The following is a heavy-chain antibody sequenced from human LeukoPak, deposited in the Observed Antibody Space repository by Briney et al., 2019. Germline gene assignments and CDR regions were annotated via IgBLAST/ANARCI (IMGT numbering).Heavy chain of an antibody. J-gene: IGHJ4*02. CDR2: IIPIFGTA. Sequence: GASVKVSCTASGGTFSSYAISWVRQAPGQGLEWMGGIIPIFGTANYAQKFQGRVTITADESTSTAYMELSSLRSEDTAVYYCARDDNSSGWSGSGYWGQGTLVTVSS. D-gene: IGHD6-19*01. CDR1: GGTFSSYA. CDR3: ARDDNSSGWSGSGY. V-gene: IGHV1-69*13.